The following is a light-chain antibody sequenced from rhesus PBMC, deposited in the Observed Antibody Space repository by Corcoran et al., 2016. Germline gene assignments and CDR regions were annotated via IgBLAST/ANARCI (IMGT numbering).Light chain of an antibody. Sequence: EIVMTQSPATLSVSPGERATLSCRSSQSVSISLAWYQQNPGQPPKLLIYAASSRAPGIPDRLSGNGSGTEFTLTITSLESEDVGLYSCPQDYRWPWTFGHGPKVEIK. CDR3: PQDYRWPWT. J-gene: IGKJ1*01. CDR1: QSVSIS. V-gene: IGKV3-42*01. CDR2: AAS.